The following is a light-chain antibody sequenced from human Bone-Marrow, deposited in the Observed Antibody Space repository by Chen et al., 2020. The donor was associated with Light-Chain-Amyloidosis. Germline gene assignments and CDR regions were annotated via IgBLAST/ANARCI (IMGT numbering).Light chain of an antibody. J-gene: IGKJ1*01. V-gene: IGKV3-11*01. CDR3: QQRSNWPRT. CDR1: QSVRLS. CDR2: DAS. Sequence: ESVLTQSPATLSLSPGDRVTLSCRASQSVRLSLAWYQQKPGQAPRLLIYDASNRATGIPARFSGSGSMTDFTLTISSLEPEDFAVYYCQQRSNWPRTFGQGTKVDIK.